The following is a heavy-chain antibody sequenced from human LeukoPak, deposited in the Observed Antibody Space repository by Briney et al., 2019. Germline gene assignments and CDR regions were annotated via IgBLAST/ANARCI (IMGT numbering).Heavy chain of an antibody. Sequence: GASVKVSCKASGYTFTSYYMHWVRQAPGQGLEWMGIINPSGGSTSYAQKFQGRVTMTRDTSISTAYMELSRLRSDDTAVYYCARAPGYLCSSTSCYESLSFDYWGQGTLVTVPS. V-gene: IGHV1-46*01. CDR2: INPSGGST. CDR1: GYTFTSYY. CDR3: ARAPGYLCSSTSCYESLSFDY. D-gene: IGHD2-2*01. J-gene: IGHJ4*02.